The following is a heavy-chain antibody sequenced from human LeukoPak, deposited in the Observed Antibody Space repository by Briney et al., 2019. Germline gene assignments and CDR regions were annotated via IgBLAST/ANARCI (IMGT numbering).Heavy chain of an antibody. CDR2: TYYRSKWYN. CDR1: GDSVSSNSAA. CDR3: ARGYYDFWSGYYRYFDY. D-gene: IGHD3-3*01. J-gene: IGHJ4*02. Sequence: SQTLSLTCALPGDSVSSNSAAWNWIRQSPSRGLEWLGRTYYRSKWYNDYAVSVKSRITINPDTSKNQFSLQLNSVTPEDTAVYYCARGYYDFWSGYYRYFDYWGQGTLVTVSS. V-gene: IGHV6-1*01.